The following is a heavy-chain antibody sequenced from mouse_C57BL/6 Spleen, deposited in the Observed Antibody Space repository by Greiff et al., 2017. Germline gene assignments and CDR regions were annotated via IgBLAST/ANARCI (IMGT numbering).Heavy chain of an antibody. V-gene: IGHV1-52*01. CDR2: IDPADSET. Sequence: VQLQQSGAELVRPGSSVKLSCKASGYTFTSYWMHWVKQRHIQGLEWIGNIDPADSETHYNQKFKDKATLTVDKSSSTAYMQLSILKSEDSAFYYCARLNGYGDWGQGTTLTVSS. CDR3: ARLNGYGD. CDR1: GYTFTSYW. J-gene: IGHJ2*01. D-gene: IGHD2-2*01.